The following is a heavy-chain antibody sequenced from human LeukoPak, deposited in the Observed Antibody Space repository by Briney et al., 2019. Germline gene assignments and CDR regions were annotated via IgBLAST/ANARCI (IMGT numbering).Heavy chain of an antibody. Sequence: PGGSLRPSCAASGFTFSSYAMHWVRQAPGKGLEWVAVISYDGSNKYYADSVKGRFTISRDNSKNTLYLQMNSLRAEDTAVYYCAKIPDYGDSPDDAFDIWGQGTMVTVSS. CDR2: ISYDGSNK. V-gene: IGHV3-30-3*02. D-gene: IGHD4-17*01. CDR3: AKIPDYGDSPDDAFDI. CDR1: GFTFSSYA. J-gene: IGHJ3*02.